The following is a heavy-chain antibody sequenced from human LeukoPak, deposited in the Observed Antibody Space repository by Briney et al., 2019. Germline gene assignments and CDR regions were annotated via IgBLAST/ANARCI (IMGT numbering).Heavy chain of an antibody. D-gene: IGHD4/OR15-4a*01. J-gene: IGHJ4*02. CDR2: INHSGST. CDR1: GGSFSGYY. V-gene: IGHV4-34*06. CDR3: ATGAVAPKY. Sequence: SETLSLTCAVYGGSFSGYYWSWIRQPPGKGLEWIGEINHSGSTNYNPSLKSRVTISVDTSKNHFSLNLDSVTAADTAVYYCATGAVAPKYWGQGTLVSVSS.